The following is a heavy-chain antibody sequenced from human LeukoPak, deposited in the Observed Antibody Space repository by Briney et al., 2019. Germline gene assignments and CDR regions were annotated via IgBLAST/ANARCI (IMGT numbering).Heavy chain of an antibody. CDR3: ARRGAVAGNWFDP. V-gene: IGHV4-34*01. CDR1: GGSFSGYY. D-gene: IGHD6-19*01. Sequence: SETLSLTCAVYGGSFSGYYWSWIRQPPGKGLEWIGEINHSGSTNYNPSLKSRVTISVDTSKNQFSLKLSSVTAADTAVYYCARRGAVAGNWFDPWGQGTLVTVSS. CDR2: INHSGST. J-gene: IGHJ5*02.